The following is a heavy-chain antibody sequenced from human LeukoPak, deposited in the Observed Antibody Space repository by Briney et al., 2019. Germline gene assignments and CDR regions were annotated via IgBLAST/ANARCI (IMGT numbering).Heavy chain of an antibody. CDR1: GFTFSSYA. CDR2: ISGSGGST. V-gene: IGHV3-23*01. J-gene: IGHJ4*02. CDR3: ARSWIQLWLLGY. Sequence: GGSLRLSCAASGFTFSSYAMSWVLQAPGKGLEWVSAISGSGGSTYYADSVKGRFTISRDNSKNTLYLQMNSLRAEDTAVYYCARSWIQLWLLGYWGQGTLVTVSS. D-gene: IGHD5-18*01.